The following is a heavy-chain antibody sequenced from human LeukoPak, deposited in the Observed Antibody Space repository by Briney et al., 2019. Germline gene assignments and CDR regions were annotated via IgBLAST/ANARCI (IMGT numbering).Heavy chain of an antibody. CDR2: ISGSGSGT. J-gene: IGHJ4*02. D-gene: IGHD3-10*01. CDR1: GFTFSTYA. V-gene: IGHV3-23*01. Sequence: PGGSLRLSCAASGFTFSTYAMSWVRQAPGKGLEWVSTISGSGSGTYSADSVKGRFTISRDKSKNTLYLQMNSLRAEDTAIYYCAKDSMVRGLFDYWGQGTLVTVSS. CDR3: AKDSMVRGLFDY.